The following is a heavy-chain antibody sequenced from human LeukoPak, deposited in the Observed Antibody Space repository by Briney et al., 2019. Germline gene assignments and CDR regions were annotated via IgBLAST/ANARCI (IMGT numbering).Heavy chain of an antibody. V-gene: IGHV3-21*04. CDR1: GFTFSSYS. CDR3: AKSDYGGNSGQFYGMDV. D-gene: IGHD4-23*01. Sequence: GGSLRLSCAASGFTFSSYSINWVRQAPGKGLGWGSSISSSSSYIYYADSVKGRFTISRDNAKNSLYLQMNSLRAEDTAVYYCAKSDYGGNSGQFYGMDVWGQGTTVTVSS. J-gene: IGHJ6*02. CDR2: ISSSSSYI.